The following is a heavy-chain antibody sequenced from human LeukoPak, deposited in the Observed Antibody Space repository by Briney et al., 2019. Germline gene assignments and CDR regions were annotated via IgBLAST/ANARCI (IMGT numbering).Heavy chain of an antibody. V-gene: IGHV3-30*18. CDR2: ISYDGTNK. CDR3: AKRAEAVAGYYGMDV. J-gene: IGHJ6*02. D-gene: IGHD6-19*01. CDR1: GFTFSSYS. Sequence: GGSLRLSCAASGFTFSSYSMNWVRQAPGKGLEWVSFISYDGTNKYYADSVKGRFTISRDNSKNTLYLQMNSLRAEDTAVYYCAKRAEAVAGYYGMDVWGQGTTVTVSS.